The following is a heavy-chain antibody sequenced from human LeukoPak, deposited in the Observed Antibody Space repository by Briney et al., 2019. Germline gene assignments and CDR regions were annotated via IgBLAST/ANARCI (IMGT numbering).Heavy chain of an antibody. D-gene: IGHD3-10*01. V-gene: IGHV3-20*04. CDR2: INWNGGST. J-gene: IGHJ3*02. CDR3: ARDCSTGIDYYGSATPDAFDI. Sequence: PGGSLRLSCAASGFTFDDYGMSWVRQAPGKGLEWVSGINWNGGSTGYADSVKGRFTISRDNAKNSLYLQMNSLRAEDTALYYCARDCSTGIDYYGSATPDAFDIWGQGTMVTVSS. CDR1: GFTFDDYG.